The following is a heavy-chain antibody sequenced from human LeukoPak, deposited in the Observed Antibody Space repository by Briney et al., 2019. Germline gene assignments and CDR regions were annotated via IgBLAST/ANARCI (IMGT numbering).Heavy chain of an antibody. J-gene: IGHJ4*02. V-gene: IGHV1-2*06. D-gene: IGHD6-13*01. CDR3: ASAKVGSSWTY. Sequence: GASVKVSCKACGYTFTGYYMHWLRQAPGQGLEWMGRINPNSGGTNYAQKFQGRVTMTRDKSISTAYMELSRLRSDDTAVYYCASAKVGSSWTYWGQGTLVTVSS. CDR2: INPNSGGT. CDR1: GYTFTGYY.